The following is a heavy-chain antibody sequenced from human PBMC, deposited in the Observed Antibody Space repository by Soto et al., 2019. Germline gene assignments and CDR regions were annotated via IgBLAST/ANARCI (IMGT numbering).Heavy chain of an antibody. CDR3: ARGQMTTVTTFDY. V-gene: IGHV3-33*08. Sequence: GGSLRLSCAASGFTFSSYGMHWVRQAPGKGLEWVAVIWYDGSNKYYADSVKGRFTISRDNSKNTLYLQMNSLRAEDTAVYYCARGQMTTVTTFDYWGQGTLVTVSS. D-gene: IGHD4-17*01. CDR1: GFTFSSYG. J-gene: IGHJ4*02. CDR2: IWYDGSNK.